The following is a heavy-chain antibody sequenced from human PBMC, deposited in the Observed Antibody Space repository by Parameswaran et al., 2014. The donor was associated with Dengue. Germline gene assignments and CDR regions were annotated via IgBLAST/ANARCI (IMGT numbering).Heavy chain of an antibody. CDR1: GFTFDDYA. CDR3: AKDEEEYQLLPTS. Sequence: SLKISCAASGFTFDDYAMHWVRQAPGKGLEWVSGISWNSGSIGYADSVKGRFTISRDNAKNSLYLQMNSLRAEDTALYYCAKDEEEYQLLPTSWGQGTLVTVSS. D-gene: IGHD2-2*01. V-gene: IGHV3-9*01. CDR2: ISWNSGSI. J-gene: IGHJ5*02.